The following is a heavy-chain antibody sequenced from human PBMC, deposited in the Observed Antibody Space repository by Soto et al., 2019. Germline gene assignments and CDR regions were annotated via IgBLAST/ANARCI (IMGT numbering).Heavy chain of an antibody. Sequence: QVQLVESGGGVVQPGRSLRLSCAASGFTFSSYAMHWVRQAPGKGLEWVAVISYDGSNKYYADSVKGRFTISRDNSKNTLYLQRNSLRAEDTAVYYCARDPGPGNYYYYGMDVWGQGTTVTVSS. D-gene: IGHD3-10*01. V-gene: IGHV3-30-3*01. CDR1: GFTFSSYA. CDR3: ARDPGPGNYYYYGMDV. CDR2: ISYDGSNK. J-gene: IGHJ6*02.